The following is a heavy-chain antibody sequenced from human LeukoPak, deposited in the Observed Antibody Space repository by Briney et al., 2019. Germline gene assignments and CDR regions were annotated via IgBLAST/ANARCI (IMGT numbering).Heavy chain of an antibody. V-gene: IGHV4-59*08. CDR3: ARQTVCSSTSCYRDFDY. D-gene: IGHD2-2*01. CDR1: GGSISSYY. CDR2: IYYGGNT. J-gene: IGHJ4*02. Sequence: SETLSLTCTVSGGSISSYYWSWIRQPPGKGLEWIGNIYYGGNTYYNPSLKSRVTISVDTSKNQFSLKVNSVTAADTAVYYCARQTVCSSTSCYRDFDYWGQGTLVTVSS.